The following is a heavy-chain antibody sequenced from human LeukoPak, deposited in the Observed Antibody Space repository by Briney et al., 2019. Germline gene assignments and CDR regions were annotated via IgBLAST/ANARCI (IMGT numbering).Heavy chain of an antibody. CDR1: GGSISSSSYY. CDR3: ARVDMVRGEPPI. V-gene: IGHV4-39*07. J-gene: IGHJ4*02. CDR2: IYYSGST. Sequence: PSETLSLTCTVSGGSISSSSYYWGWIRQPPGKGLEWIGSIYYSGSTYYNPSLKSRATISVDTSKNRFSLKLSSVTAADTAVYYCARVDMVRGEPPIWGQGTLVTVSS. D-gene: IGHD3-10*01.